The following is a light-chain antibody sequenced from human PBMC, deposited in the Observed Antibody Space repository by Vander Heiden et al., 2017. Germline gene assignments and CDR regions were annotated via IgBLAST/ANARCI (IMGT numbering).Light chain of an antibody. CDR1: SLRNYF. J-gene: IGLJ1*01. CDR2: GRN. Sequence: SSELTPDPAVSVSLGQTVKIPCQGDSLRNYFSNWYQQKQGQAPVLVMYGRNNRPSGIPDRFSGSDSGNTASLTNTGAQSEDEADYYCNSRDSSGNHFVFGGGTKVTVL. V-gene: IGLV3-19*01. CDR3: NSRDSSGNHFV.